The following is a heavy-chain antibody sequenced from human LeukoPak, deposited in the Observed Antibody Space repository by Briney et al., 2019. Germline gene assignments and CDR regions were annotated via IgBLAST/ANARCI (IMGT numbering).Heavy chain of an antibody. CDR3: ARDRWPIADPTGDAFDI. CDR2: LSHSGST. D-gene: IGHD6-13*01. V-gene: IGHV4-38-2*02. Sequence: SETLSLTCAVSGYSISSGYYWGWIRQPPGKGLEWIGSLSHSGSTYYNPSLKSRVTISVDTSKNQFSLKMSSVTAADTAVYYCARDRWPIADPTGDAFDIWGQGTMVTVSS. J-gene: IGHJ3*02. CDR1: GYSISSGYY.